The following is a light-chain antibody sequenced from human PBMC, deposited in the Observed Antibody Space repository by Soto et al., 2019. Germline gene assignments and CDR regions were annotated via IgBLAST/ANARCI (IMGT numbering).Light chain of an antibody. CDR1: ESVGSSL. J-gene: IGKJ5*01. V-gene: IGKV3-20*01. CDR2: AAS. CDR3: QHNGRS. Sequence: EIVMTQSPATVYVTQGERATLFCRASESVGSSLLAWYQQKPGQAPRLLIYAASSRATGISDRFSGSGSGTDFTLIINRLDPKDSAVYYCQHNGRSFAQRTLPEI.